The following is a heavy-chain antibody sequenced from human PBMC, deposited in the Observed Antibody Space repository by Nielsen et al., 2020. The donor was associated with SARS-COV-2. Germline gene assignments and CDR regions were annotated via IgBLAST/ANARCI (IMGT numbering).Heavy chain of an antibody. CDR1: GGSISSYY. J-gene: IGHJ3*02. D-gene: IGHD4-17*01. CDR2: IYYSGST. V-gene: IGHV4-59*01. CDR3: ARDYFGDYLDGFDI. Sequence: SETLSLTCTVSGGSISSYYWSWIRQPPGKGLEWIGYIYYSGSTNYNPSLKSRVTISVDTSKNQFSLKLSSVTAADTAVYYCARDYFGDYLDGFDIWGQGKTVTVSS.